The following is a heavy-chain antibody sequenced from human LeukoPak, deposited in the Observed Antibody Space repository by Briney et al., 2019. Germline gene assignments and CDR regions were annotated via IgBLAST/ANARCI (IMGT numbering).Heavy chain of an antibody. D-gene: IGHD6-13*01. CDR1: GYTFTSYY. CDR3: ARDPLGSNWYYGGYYYYCMDV. V-gene: IGHV1-46*01. Sequence: ASVKVSCKASGYTFTSYYMHWVRQAPGQGLEWMGIINPSGGSTSYAQKFQGRVTMTRDMSTSTVYMELSSLRSEGTAVYYCARDPLGSNWYYGGYYYYCMDVWGKGTTVTVSS. CDR2: INPSGGST. J-gene: IGHJ6*03.